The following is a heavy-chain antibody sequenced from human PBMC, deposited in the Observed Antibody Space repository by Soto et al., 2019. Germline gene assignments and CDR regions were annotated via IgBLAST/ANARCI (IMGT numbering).Heavy chain of an antibody. CDR2: IKSKTDGGTT. V-gene: IGHV3-15*01. CDR3: TTEQDSSGYYGFDY. J-gene: IGHJ4*02. CDR1: GFTFSNAW. Sequence: GGSLRLSCAASGFTFSNAWMSWVRQAPGKGLEWVGRIKSKTDGGTTDYAAPVKGRFTISRDDSKNTLYLQMNSLKTEDTAVYYCTTEQDSSGYYGFDYWGQGTLVTVSS. D-gene: IGHD3-22*01.